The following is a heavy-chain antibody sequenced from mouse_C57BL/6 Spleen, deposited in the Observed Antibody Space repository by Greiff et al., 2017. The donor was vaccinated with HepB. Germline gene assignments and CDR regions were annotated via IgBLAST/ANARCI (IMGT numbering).Heavy chain of an antibody. CDR2: INPGSGGT. CDR3: ARTTQRSYAMDY. V-gene: IGHV1-54*01. CDR1: GYAFTNYL. Sequence: VQLQQSGAELVRPGTSVKVSCKASGYAFTNYLIEWVKQRPGQGLEWIGVINPGSGGTKYNEKFKGKATLTADKSSSTAYMQLSSLTSEDSAVYFCARTTQRSYAMDYWGQGTSVTVSS. J-gene: IGHJ4*01.